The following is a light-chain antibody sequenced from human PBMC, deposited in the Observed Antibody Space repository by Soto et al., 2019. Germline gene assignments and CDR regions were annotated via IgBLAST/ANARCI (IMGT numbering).Light chain of an antibody. J-gene: IGLJ2*01. V-gene: IGLV2-8*02. CDR2: EVS. CDR3: SSYAGSNVV. Sequence: QSALTQPPSASRSPGQSVTISCTGTSSDVGVYNYVSWYQQHPGKAPKLMIYEVSKRPSGVPDRFSGSKSGNTASLTVSGLQAEDEADYYCSSYAGSNVVFGGGTKLTVL. CDR1: SSDVGVYNY.